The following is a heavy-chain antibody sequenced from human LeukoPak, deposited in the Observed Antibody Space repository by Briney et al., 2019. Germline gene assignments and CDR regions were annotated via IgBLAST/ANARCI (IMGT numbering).Heavy chain of an antibody. V-gene: IGHV3-23*01. D-gene: IGHD2-15*01. J-gene: IGHJ4*02. CDR3: AKIGTSATAY. CDR1: GFTFSNYG. CDR2: IGGSGGTT. Sequence: GGSLRLSCAASGFTFSNYGMSWVRQVPGKGLEWVSAIGGSGGTTYYGDSVKGRFTVSRDNSRNTLYLQMNSLRAEDTAVYYCAKIGTSATAYWGQGTLVTVSS.